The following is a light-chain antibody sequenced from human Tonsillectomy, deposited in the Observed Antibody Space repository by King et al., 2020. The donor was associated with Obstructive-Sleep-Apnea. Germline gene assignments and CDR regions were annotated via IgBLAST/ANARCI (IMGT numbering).Light chain of an antibody. Sequence: GIPARFSGSGSGTDFTLTISSLEPEDFAVYYCQQRSITLGGWSKVEIK. CDR3: QQRSIT. V-gene: IGKV3-11*01. J-gene: IGKJ4*01.